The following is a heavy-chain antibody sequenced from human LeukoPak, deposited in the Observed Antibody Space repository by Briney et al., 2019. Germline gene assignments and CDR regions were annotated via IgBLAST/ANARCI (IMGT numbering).Heavy chain of an antibody. V-gene: IGHV3-9*01. CDR3: AKDRHDILTGYPDY. CDR2: ISWNSGSI. CDR1: GFTFDDYA. Sequence: GRSLRLSCAASGFTFDDYAMHWVRQAPGKGLEWVSGISWNSGSIGYADSVKGRFTISRDNAKNSLYLQMNSLRAEDTALYYCAKDRHDILTGYPDYWGQGTLVTVSS. J-gene: IGHJ4*02. D-gene: IGHD3-9*01.